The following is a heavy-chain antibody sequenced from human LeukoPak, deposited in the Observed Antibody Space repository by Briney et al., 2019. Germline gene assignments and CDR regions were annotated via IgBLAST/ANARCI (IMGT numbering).Heavy chain of an antibody. CDR3: AKDLIGARPQLFDH. V-gene: IGHV3-21*04. J-gene: IGHJ4*02. CDR1: GFTFSSYS. Sequence: GGSLRLSCAASGFTFSSYSMNWVRQAPGKGLEWVSSISSSSSYIYYADSVKGRFTISRDNSKNTLYMQMNSLRAEDTAVYYCAKDLIGARPQLFDHWGQGTLVTVSS. D-gene: IGHD6-6*01. CDR2: ISSSSSYI.